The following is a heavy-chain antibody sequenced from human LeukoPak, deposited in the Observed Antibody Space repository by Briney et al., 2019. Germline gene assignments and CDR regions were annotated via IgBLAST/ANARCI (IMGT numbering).Heavy chain of an antibody. Sequence: PGGSLRLSCAASGFTFSSYAMHWVRQAPGKGLEWVAVISYDGSNKYYADSVKGRFTISRDNSKNTLYLQMNSLRAEDTAAYYCARDRVSSSWYEFDYWGQGTLVTVSS. CDR3: ARDRVSSSWYEFDY. J-gene: IGHJ4*02. CDR1: GFTFSSYA. D-gene: IGHD6-13*01. V-gene: IGHV3-30-3*01. CDR2: ISYDGSNK.